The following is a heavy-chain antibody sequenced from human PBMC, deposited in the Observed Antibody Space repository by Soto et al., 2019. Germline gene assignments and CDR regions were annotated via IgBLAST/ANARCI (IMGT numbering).Heavy chain of an antibody. V-gene: IGHV4-61*01. J-gene: IGHJ5*02. CDR3: ARTYYDFWSGTIHWFDP. D-gene: IGHD3-3*01. CDR2: IYYSGST. CDR1: GDSVSSGSYY. Sequence: SETLSLTCTVSGDSVSSGSYYWSWIRQPPGKGLEWIGYIYYSGSTNYNPSLKSRVTISVDTSKNQFSLKLSSVTAADTAVYYCARTYYDFWSGTIHWFDPWGQGTLVTVSS.